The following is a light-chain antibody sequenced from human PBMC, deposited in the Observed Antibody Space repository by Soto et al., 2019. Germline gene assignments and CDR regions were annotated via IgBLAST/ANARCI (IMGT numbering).Light chain of an antibody. CDR3: SSYTGSSTWV. J-gene: IGLJ3*02. CDR2: EVN. CDR1: SSDVGGYNY. Sequence: QAVVTQPASVSGSPGQSITISCTGTSSDVGGYNYVSWYQQHPGAAPKLMIYEVNNRPSGVSDRFSGSKSGNTASLTISGLQAEDEADYYCSSYTGSSTWVFGGGTKLTVL. V-gene: IGLV2-14*01.